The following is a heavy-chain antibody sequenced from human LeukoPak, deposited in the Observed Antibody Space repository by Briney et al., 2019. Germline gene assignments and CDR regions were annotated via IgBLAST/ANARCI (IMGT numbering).Heavy chain of an antibody. CDR1: GFTFSSYA. D-gene: IGHD2-2*01. V-gene: IGHV3-23*01. CDR2: ISGGST. Sequence: GGSLRLSCAASGFTFSSYAMSWVRQAPGKGLEWVSAISGGSTYYADSVKGRFTISRDNSKNTLYLQMNSLRAEDTAVYYCAKVVDCSSTSCYPGYYFDYWGQGTLVTVSS. J-gene: IGHJ4*02. CDR3: AKVVDCSSTSCYPGYYFDY.